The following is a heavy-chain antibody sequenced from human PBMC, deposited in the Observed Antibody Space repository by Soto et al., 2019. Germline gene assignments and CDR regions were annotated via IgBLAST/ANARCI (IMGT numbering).Heavy chain of an antibody. V-gene: IGHV3-48*02. CDR3: ASLIVVPDGWFDP. Sequence: EVQLVESGGGLVQPGGSLRLSCAASGFTFSSYSMNWVRQAPGKGLEWVSYISSSSSTIYYADSVKGRFTISRDNAKNSRYLQMNSLRDEDTAVYYFASLIVVPDGWFDPWGQGTLVTVSS. CDR2: ISSSSSTI. D-gene: IGHD3-22*01. CDR1: GFTFSSYS. J-gene: IGHJ5*02.